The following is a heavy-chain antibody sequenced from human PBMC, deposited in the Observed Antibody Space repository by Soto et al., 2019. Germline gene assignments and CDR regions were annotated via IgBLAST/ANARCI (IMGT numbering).Heavy chain of an antibody. CDR2: VSWDGGST. D-gene: IGHD6-19*01. J-gene: IGHJ4*02. V-gene: IGHV3-43*01. CDR1: GFTFVDYT. Sequence: PGGSLRLSCAASGFTFVDYTMHWVRQAPGKGLEWVSLVSWDGGSTYYADSVKGRFTISRDNSKNSLYLQMNSLRAEDTALYYCAKDIASSGWYSLDDWGQGTLVTVSS. CDR3: AKDIASSGWYSLDD.